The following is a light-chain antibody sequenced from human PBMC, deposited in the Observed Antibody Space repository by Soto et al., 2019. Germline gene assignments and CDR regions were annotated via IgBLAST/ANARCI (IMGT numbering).Light chain of an antibody. J-gene: IGKJ1*01. CDR2: KAS. CDR1: QSISIW. Sequence: DTQMTQSPSSLSASVGDEVTITCRASQSISIWLAWYQQKPGKAPKILIYKASSLESGVPSRFSGSGSGTNFTLSLNSLQPEDFATYYCQQGYSNPWTFGQGTKVDI. CDR3: QQGYSNPWT. V-gene: IGKV1-5*03.